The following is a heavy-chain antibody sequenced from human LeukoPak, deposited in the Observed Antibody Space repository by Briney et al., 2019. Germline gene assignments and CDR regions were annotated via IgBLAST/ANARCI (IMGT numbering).Heavy chain of an antibody. Sequence: SETLSLTCTVSGGSISSYYWSWIRQPPGKGLEWIGYIYYSGSTNYNPSLKSRVTISVDTSKNQFSLKLSSVTAADTAVYYCARDYVVRGDNSEKHYYYYYGMDVWGQGTTVTVSS. D-gene: IGHD4-23*01. CDR1: GGSISSYY. V-gene: IGHV4-59*01. CDR2: IYYSGST. CDR3: ARDYVVRGDNSEKHYYYYYGMDV. J-gene: IGHJ6*02.